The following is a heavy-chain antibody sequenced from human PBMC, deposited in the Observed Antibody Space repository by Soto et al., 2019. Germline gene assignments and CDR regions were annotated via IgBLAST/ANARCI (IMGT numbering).Heavy chain of an antibody. CDR2: INHSGST. V-gene: IGHV4-34*01. Sequence: PSETLSLTCAVYGGSFSGYYWSWIRQPPGKGLEWIGEINHSGSTNYNPSLKSRVTISVDTSKNQFSLKLSSVTAADTAVYYCARDRGYSYGRGYYYGMDVWGQGTTVTVS. J-gene: IGHJ6*02. CDR1: GGSFSGYY. D-gene: IGHD5-18*01. CDR3: ARDRGYSYGRGYYYGMDV.